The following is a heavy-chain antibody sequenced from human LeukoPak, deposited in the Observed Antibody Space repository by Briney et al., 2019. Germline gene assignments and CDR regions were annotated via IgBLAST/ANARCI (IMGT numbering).Heavy chain of an antibody. Sequence: SETLSLTCTVSGGSISSYYWSWIRQPPGKGLEWIGYIYYSGSTNYNPSLKSRVTISVDTSKNQFSLKLSSVTVADTAVYYCARTGSGNYYNWFDPWGQGTLVTVSS. CDR2: IYYSGST. J-gene: IGHJ5*02. V-gene: IGHV4-59*01. CDR3: ARTGSGNYYNWFDP. CDR1: GGSISSYY. D-gene: IGHD3-10*01.